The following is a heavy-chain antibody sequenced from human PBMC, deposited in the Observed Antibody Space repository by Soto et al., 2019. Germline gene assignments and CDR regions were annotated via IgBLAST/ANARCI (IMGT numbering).Heavy chain of an antibody. CDR3: AKEPVGPDWYFDL. CDR2: ISGSGIST. J-gene: IGHJ2*01. Sequence: GGSLELSCAASGFSFRSGGLSLVRQAPGKGLEWVSGISGSGISTHYADSVKGRFTVSRDNSKNTLYLQMNSLRAEDTAVYNCAKEPVGPDWYFDLWGRGTLVTVSS. V-gene: IGHV3-23*01. CDR1: GFSFRSGG.